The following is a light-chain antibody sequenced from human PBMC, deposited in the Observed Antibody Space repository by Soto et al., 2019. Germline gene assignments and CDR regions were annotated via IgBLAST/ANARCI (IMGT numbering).Light chain of an antibody. CDR1: QSVTSSY. J-gene: IGKJ1*01. CDR2: GAS. CDR3: QQYGSSGT. V-gene: IGKV3-20*01. Sequence: EIVLTQSPGTLSLSPGERATLSCRASQSVTSSYLAWYQQKPGQAPRLLIYGASNRATGIPDRFSGSGSGTDFTLTINRLEPEDFAVYYCQQYGSSGTFGQGTKVDI.